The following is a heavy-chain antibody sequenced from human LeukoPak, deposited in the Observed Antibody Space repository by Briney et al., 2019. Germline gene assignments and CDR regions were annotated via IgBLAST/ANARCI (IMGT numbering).Heavy chain of an antibody. CDR1: GFTFSSNS. CDR3: ARTKEMATISYFDS. D-gene: IGHD5-24*01. CDR2: ISSSSSTI. J-gene: IGHJ4*02. Sequence: GGSLRLSCAASGFTFSSNSMNWVRQAPGKGLEWVSYISSSSSTIYYADSVKGRFTISRDNAKNSLYLQMNSLRAEDTAVYYCARTKEMATISYFDSWGQGTLVTVSS. V-gene: IGHV3-48*01.